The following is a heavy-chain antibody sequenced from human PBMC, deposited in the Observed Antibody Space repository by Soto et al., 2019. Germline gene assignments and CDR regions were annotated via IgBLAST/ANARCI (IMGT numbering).Heavy chain of an antibody. CDR1: GGTFSSYA. Sequence: ASVKVSCKASGGTFSSYAISWVRQAPGQGLEWMGGIIPIFGTANYAQKFQGRVTITADESTSTAYMELSSLRSEDTAEYYCARAPSITMASNWFDPWGQGTLVTVSS. J-gene: IGHJ5*02. CDR3: ARAPSITMASNWFDP. CDR2: IIPIFGTA. D-gene: IGHD3-10*01. V-gene: IGHV1-69*13.